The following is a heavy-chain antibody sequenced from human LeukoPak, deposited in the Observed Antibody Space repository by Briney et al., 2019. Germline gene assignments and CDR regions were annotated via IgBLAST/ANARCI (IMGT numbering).Heavy chain of an antibody. Sequence: ASVEVSCKASGYTFTGYYMHWVRQAPGQGLEWMGWINPNSGGTSYAQKFQGRVTMTRDTSISTAYMELSRLRSDDTAVYYCARRGYSSGWYSSYYYYMDVWGKGTTVTVSS. D-gene: IGHD6-19*01. CDR3: ARRGYSSGWYSSYYYYMDV. CDR1: GYTFTGYY. CDR2: INPNSGGT. V-gene: IGHV1-2*02. J-gene: IGHJ6*03.